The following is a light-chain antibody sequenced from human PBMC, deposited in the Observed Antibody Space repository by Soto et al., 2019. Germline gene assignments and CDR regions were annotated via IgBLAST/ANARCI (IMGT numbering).Light chain of an antibody. CDR1: QSISDNY. V-gene: IGKV3-20*01. CDR3: QHYGDSLSIT. Sequence: EVVLTQSPGTLSLSPGERVTLSCRASQSISDNYLAWYQHKPGQAPRLLISGTYTSATGIPDRFSGRGSGFAVTITISTLEPGDFAVYYGQHYGDSLSITFGQGTHLEI. CDR2: GTY. J-gene: IGKJ5*01.